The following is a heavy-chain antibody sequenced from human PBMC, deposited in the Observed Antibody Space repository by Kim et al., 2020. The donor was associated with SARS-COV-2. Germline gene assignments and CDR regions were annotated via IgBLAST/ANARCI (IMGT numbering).Heavy chain of an antibody. J-gene: IGHJ4*02. V-gene: IGHV4-59*13. CDR1: GGSISSYY. Sequence: SETLSLTCTVSGGSISSYYWSWIRQPPGKGLEWIGYIYYSGSTNYNPSLKSRVTISVDTSKNQFSLKLSSVTAVDTAVYYCARGLTGLRPSFDYWGQGTLVTVSS. CDR2: IYYSGST. D-gene: IGHD3-16*01. CDR3: ARGLTGLRPSFDY.